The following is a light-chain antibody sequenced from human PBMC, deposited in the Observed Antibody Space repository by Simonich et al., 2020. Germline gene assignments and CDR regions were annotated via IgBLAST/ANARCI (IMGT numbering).Light chain of an antibody. CDR1: PSVSSSY. V-gene: IGKV3D-20*01. CDR2: DAS. Sequence: IVLTQSPGTMSFSPGERATLSCRASPSVSSSYLAWYQQKPGLAPRLLIYDASSRATGLPDRFSGSGSGTDFTLTISRLEPEDFAVYYCQQYGSSPWTFGQGTKVEIK. J-gene: IGKJ1*01. CDR3: QQYGSSPWT.